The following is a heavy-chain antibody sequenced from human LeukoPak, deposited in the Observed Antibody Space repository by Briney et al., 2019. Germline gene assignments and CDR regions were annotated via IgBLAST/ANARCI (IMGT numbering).Heavy chain of an antibody. J-gene: IGHJ4*02. CDR3: AKDDGEITFGGVITLPDY. CDR1: GFTLSSYG. CDR2: ISYDGSNK. V-gene: IGHV3-30*18. D-gene: IGHD3-16*02. Sequence: GGPLSHPCGACGFTLSSYGMHWVRPAPGKGLECVAVISYDGSNKYYADSVKGRFTISRDNSKNTLYLQMNSLRAEDTAVYYCAKDDGEITFGGVITLPDYWGQGTLVTVSS.